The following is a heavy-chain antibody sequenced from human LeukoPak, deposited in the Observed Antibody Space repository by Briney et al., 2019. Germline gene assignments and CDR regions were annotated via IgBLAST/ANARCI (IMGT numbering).Heavy chain of an antibody. CDR2: ISDIGTTK. V-gene: IGHV3-48*03. CDR3: ARDRSKVTAYDDALDI. Sequence: GESPRLSCAASGFTFSSYELNWARQAPGKGLEWVSYISDIGTTKHYADSVKGRFTISRDNAKNSLYLQMNSLTGEDTAVYYCARDRSKVTAYDDALDIWGQGTMVIVSS. D-gene: IGHD2-21*02. CDR1: GFTFSSYE. J-gene: IGHJ3*02.